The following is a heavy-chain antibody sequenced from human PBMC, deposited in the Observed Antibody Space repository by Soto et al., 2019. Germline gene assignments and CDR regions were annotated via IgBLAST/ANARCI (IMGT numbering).Heavy chain of an antibody. D-gene: IGHD6-6*01. J-gene: IGHJ4*02. CDR3: VPSAAALTDY. CDR2: ISWNSGSI. V-gene: IGHV3-9*01. CDR1: GFTFDDYA. Sequence: EVQLVESGGGLVQPGRSLRLSCAASGFTFDDYAMHWVRQAPGKGLEWVSGISWNSGSIGYADSVKGRFTISRDNAKNSLYLQMNSLGAEDTALYYCVPSAAALTDYWGQGTLVTVSS.